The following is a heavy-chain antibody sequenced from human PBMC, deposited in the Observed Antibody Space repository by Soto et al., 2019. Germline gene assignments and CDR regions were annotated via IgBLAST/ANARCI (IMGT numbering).Heavy chain of an antibody. CDR2: INSDGSNT. CDR1: GFSFSTHW. J-gene: IGHJ4*02. V-gene: IGHV3-74*01. CDR3: AVGGNGKYLNYFDY. D-gene: IGHD1-26*01. Sequence: PGGSLRLSCEASGFSFSTHWMHWVRQAPGKGLVWVSRINSDGSNTNYADSVKGRFTIFRDNAKNTLYLHMNSLTAEDTAMYYCAVGGNGKYLNYFDYWGQGTLVTVSS.